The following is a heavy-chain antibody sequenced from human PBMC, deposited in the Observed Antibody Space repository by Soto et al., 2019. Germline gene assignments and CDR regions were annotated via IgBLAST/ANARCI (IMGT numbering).Heavy chain of an antibody. CDR1: GGSISSGGYY. D-gene: IGHD1-7*01. CDR3: ARCPRVVNWNYGREHAFDI. J-gene: IGHJ3*02. CDR2: IYYSGST. V-gene: IGHV4-31*03. Sequence: QVQLQESGPGLVKPSQTLSLTCTVSGGSISSGGYYWSWIRQHPGKGLEWIGYIYYSGSTYYNPSLKSRVTISVDTSKNQFSLKLSSVTAADTAVYYCARCPRVVNWNYGREHAFDIWGQGTMVTVSS.